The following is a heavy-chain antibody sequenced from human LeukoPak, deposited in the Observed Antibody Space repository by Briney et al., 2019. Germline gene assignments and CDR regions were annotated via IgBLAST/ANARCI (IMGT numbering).Heavy chain of an antibody. Sequence: GGSLRLSCAASGFTFSSYSMNWVRQAPGKGLEWVSSISSSSTYIYYADSVKGRFTISRDNAKNSLYLRMNSLRAEDTAVYYCARDYAKTGYCSGTSCPDAFDLWGQGTMVTVSS. V-gene: IGHV3-21*01. CDR2: ISSSSTYI. CDR3: ARDYAKTGYCSGTSCPDAFDL. D-gene: IGHD2-2*03. J-gene: IGHJ3*01. CDR1: GFTFSSYS.